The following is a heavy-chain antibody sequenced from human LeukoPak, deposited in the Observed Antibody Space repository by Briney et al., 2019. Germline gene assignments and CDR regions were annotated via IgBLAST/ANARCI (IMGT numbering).Heavy chain of an antibody. D-gene: IGHD3-10*01. CDR1: GFTVSSND. J-gene: IGHJ6*04. Sequence: GGSLRLSCAASGFTVSSNDMSWVRQAPGKGLECISVIYSGGSTDYADSVKGRLTISRDNSKNTLYLQMNSLRAEDTAVYYCARDQLLWFGEEVWGKGTTVTVSS. CDR2: IYSGGST. V-gene: IGHV3-53*01. CDR3: ARDQLLWFGEEV.